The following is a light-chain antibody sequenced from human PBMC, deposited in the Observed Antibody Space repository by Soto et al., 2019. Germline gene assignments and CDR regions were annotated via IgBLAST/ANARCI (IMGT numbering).Light chain of an antibody. CDR1: SSDVGGYNY. Sequence: QSALTQPRSVSGSPGQSVTISCTGTSSDVGGYNYVSWYQQHPVKAPKLMIYDVSKWPSGVPDRFSGSKSGNTASLTISGLQAEDEADYYCCSYAGSYTFYVFGTGTKLTVL. CDR3: CSYAGSYTFYV. CDR2: DVS. V-gene: IGLV2-11*01. J-gene: IGLJ1*01.